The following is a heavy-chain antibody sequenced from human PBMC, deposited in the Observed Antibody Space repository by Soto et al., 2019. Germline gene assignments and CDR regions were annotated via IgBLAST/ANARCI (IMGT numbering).Heavy chain of an antibody. CDR3: ARDSVPLAGVNWAANRFDP. J-gene: IGHJ5*02. V-gene: IGHV3-30*03. D-gene: IGHD1-1*01. CDR2: ISHDGSKK. CDR1: GFTFSSYV. Sequence: PGGSLRLSCAASGFTFSSYVTHWVRQAPGKGLEWVAVISHDGSKKYYADSVKGRFTISRDNSKNTLYLQMNSLRPEDTSVYFCARDSVPLAGVNWAANRFDPWGQGTLVTVSS.